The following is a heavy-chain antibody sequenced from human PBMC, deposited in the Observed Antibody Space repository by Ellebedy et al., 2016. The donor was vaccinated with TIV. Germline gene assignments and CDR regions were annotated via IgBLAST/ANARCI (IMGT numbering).Heavy chain of an antibody. J-gene: IGHJ3*02. D-gene: IGHD1-14*01. Sequence: GGSLRLXXAASGFSFSAYNMHWVRQAPGTGLNLVSYFGRDSATTHYAGSVKGRFTISRDNSKNTLYLQMNSLRAEDTALYYCANIWYGRSVDPFDIWGQGTVVTVSS. V-gene: IGHV3-23*01. CDR2: FGRDSATT. CDR3: ANIWYGRSVDPFDI. CDR1: GFSFSAYN.